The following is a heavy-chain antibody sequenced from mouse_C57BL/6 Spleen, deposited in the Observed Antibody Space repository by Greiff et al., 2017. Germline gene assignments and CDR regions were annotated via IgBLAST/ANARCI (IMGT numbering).Heavy chain of an antibody. Sequence: EVKLEESGPELVKPGASVKISCKASGYSFTGYYMNWVKQSPEKSLEWIGEINPSTGGTTYNQKFKAKATLTVDKSSSTAYMQLKSLTSEDSAVYYCARRGIYYGNYVRLFDYWGQGTTLTVSS. CDR1: GYSFTGYY. CDR2: INPSTGGT. V-gene: IGHV1-42*01. J-gene: IGHJ2*01. CDR3: ARRGIYYGNYVRLFDY. D-gene: IGHD2-1*01.